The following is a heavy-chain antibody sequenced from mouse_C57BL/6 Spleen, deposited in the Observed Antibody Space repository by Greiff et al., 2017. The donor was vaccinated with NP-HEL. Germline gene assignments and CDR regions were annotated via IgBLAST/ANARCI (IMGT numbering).Heavy chain of an antibody. D-gene: IGHD2-3*01. J-gene: IGHJ2*01. CDR2: IYPGDGDT. Sequence: QVQLQQSGPELVKPGASVKISCKASGYAFSSSWMNWVKQRPGKGLEWIGRIYPGDGDTNYNGKFKGKATLTADKSSSTAYMQLSSLTSEDSAVYFCARGRDDGYFDYWGQGTTLTVSS. CDR1: GYAFSSSW. V-gene: IGHV1-82*01. CDR3: ARGRDDGYFDY.